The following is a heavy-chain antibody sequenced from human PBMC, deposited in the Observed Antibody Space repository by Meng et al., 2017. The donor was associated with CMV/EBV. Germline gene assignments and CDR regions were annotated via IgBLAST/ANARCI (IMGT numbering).Heavy chain of an antibody. D-gene: IGHD3-16*02. CDR2: INPNSGGT. V-gene: IGHV1-2*02. J-gene: IGHJ6*02. CDR3: AGGWLGELSNRAYYYYGMDV. Sequence: ASVKVSCKASGYTFTGYYMHWVRQAPGQGLEWMGWINPNSGGTNYAQKFQGRVTMTRDTSISTAYMELSRLRSDDTAVYYCAGGWLGELSNRAYYYYGMDVWGQGTTVTVSS. CDR1: GYTFTGYY.